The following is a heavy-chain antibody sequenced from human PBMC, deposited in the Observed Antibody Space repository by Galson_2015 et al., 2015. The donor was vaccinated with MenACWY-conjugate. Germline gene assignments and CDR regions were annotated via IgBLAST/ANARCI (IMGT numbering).Heavy chain of an antibody. CDR3: TTMYSRS. J-gene: IGHJ5*02. CDR2: IVSTSGYL. V-gene: IGHV3-21*01. CDR1: GFSFSSHS. D-gene: IGHD6-13*01. Sequence: SLRLSCAASGFSFSSHSMNWVRQAPGQGLEWVSSIVSTSGYLYYADSVKGRFTISRDNAKNSLYLQMHSLRAEDTAVYYCTTMYSRSWGQGTLVTVSS.